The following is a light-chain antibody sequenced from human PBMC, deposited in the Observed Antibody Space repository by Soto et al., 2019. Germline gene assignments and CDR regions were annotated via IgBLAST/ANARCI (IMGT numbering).Light chain of an antibody. V-gene: IGKV3-20*01. CDR2: GAS. CDR3: QQYASSPYT. J-gene: IGKJ2*01. Sequence: EIVLTQSPGTLSLSPGERATLSCRASQSISSSYLAWYQQKPGQAPRLLIYGASRRATGIPDRFSGRESGTDFTLTITTLEPEDSAVYFCQQYASSPYTLGQGNKVEI. CDR1: QSISSSY.